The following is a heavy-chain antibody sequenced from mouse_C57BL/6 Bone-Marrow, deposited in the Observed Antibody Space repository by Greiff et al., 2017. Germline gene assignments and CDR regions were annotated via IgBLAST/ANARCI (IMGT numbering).Heavy chain of an antibody. Sequence: VQLQQSGPELVKPGASVKISCKASGYSFTDYNMNWVKQSNGKSLEWIGVINPNYGTTSYNQKFKGKATLNVDQSSSTASMQLNSLTSEDSAVYNGARGYDYDYAMDYWGQGTSVTVSS. D-gene: IGHD2-4*01. J-gene: IGHJ4*01. CDR1: GYSFTDYN. CDR3: ARGYDYDYAMDY. CDR2: INPNYGTT. V-gene: IGHV1-39*01.